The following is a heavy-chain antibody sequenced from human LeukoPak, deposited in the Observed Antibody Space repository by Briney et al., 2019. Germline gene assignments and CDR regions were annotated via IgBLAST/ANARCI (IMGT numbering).Heavy chain of an antibody. CDR3: ARRKGYGYGIDF. J-gene: IGHJ4*02. Sequence: GGSLRLYCAASGFTFSDYEMTWVRQAPGKGLEWASHIDGSGSPTHYADSVKGRFTISRDNAKNSLYLQLNSLRVEDTAVYYCARRKGYGYGIDFWGQGTLVTVSS. V-gene: IGHV3-48*03. CDR2: IDGSGSPT. D-gene: IGHD5-18*01. CDR1: GFTFSDYE.